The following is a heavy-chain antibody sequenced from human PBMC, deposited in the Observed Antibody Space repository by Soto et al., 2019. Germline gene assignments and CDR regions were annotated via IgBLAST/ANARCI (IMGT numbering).Heavy chain of an antibody. J-gene: IGHJ4*02. CDR2: IHHSGST. V-gene: IGHV4-34*01. CDR3: ARDPGALQQQPQV. CDR1: GGSLSGSY. Sequence: SETLSLTCAVYGGSLSGSYWSWIRQPPGTGLEWIGEIHHSGSTYYNPSLKSRVTLSVDTSKNQFSLKLSSVTAADTAVYYCARDPGALQQQPQVWGQGTLVTVSS. D-gene: IGHD6-13*01.